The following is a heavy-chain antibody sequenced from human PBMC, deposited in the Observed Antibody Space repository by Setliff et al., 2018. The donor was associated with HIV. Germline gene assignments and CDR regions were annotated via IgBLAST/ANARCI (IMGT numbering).Heavy chain of an antibody. J-gene: IGHJ5*01. Sequence: GESLKISCRGFGYNFNNYWIDWVRQMPGKGLEWMGTIYPSDSDTKYNPSFQGHVSISADKSINTAYLRWRSLRASDTAIYFCAKHGFERKSPYNWFDSWGQGTLVTVSS. D-gene: IGHD3-16*01. CDR3: AKHGFERKSPYNWFDS. V-gene: IGHV5-51*01. CDR2: IYPSDSDT. CDR1: GYNFNNYW.